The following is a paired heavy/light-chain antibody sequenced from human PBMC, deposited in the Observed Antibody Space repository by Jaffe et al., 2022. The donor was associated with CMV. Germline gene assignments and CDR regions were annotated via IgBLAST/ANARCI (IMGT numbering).Heavy chain of an antibody. CDR1: GFTFSGFW. CDR3: SGWADYNT. D-gene: IGHD4-4*01. V-gene: IGHV3-7*01. CDR2: IKPDGSEK. Sequence: EVQLVQSGGGLVQPGGSLRLSCVASGFTFSGFWMSWVRQAPEKGLEWVANIKPDGSEKYYVDSVKGRFTISRDNAKNSLYLQMNSLRAEDTAVYYCSGWADYNTWGQGTLVTVSS. J-gene: IGHJ4*02.
Light chain of an antibody. Sequence: DVVMTQSPLSLPVTLGQPASISCRSSQSLVGRDGNTHLNWFQQRPGQSPRRLIYQVSNRDSGVPDRFSGSGSGTDSTLRISRVEAEDVGVYYCMQNIHWPHTFGQGTKLEIK. V-gene: IGKV2-30*01. CDR1: QSLVGRDGNTH. CDR3: MQNIHWPHT. J-gene: IGKJ2*01. CDR2: QVS.